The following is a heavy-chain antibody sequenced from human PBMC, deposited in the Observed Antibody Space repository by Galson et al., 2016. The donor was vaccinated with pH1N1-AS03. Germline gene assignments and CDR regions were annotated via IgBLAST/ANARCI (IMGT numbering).Heavy chain of an antibody. V-gene: IGHV4-59*08. CDR3: ARQGVYSSSWYG. J-gene: IGHJ6*02. CDR1: GGSMNDFY. D-gene: IGHD6-13*01. CDR2: IFYTGNT. Sequence: ETLSLTCTVSGGSMNDFYWNWIRQPPGKGLEWIGYIFYTGNTKYNPSLKSRLTISVDTSRSQSPLRLSSVTAADRAVYYCARQGVYSSSWYGWGQGTTVTVSS.